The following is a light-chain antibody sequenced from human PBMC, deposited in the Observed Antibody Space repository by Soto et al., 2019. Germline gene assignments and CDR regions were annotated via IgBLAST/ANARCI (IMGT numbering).Light chain of an antibody. Sequence: EIVLTQSPGTLSLSPGESATLSCRASQSVSSSYLAWYQQKPGQTPRILIYGASSRATGIPDRFSGSGSGTDFTLTISRLEPEDFAVYYCQQYGSSPTFGQGTKVDIK. V-gene: IGKV3-20*01. CDR3: QQYGSSPT. CDR2: GAS. J-gene: IGKJ1*01. CDR1: QSVSSSY.